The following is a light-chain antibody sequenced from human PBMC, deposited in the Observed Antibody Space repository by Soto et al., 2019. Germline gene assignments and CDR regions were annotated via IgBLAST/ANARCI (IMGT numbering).Light chain of an antibody. Sequence: PGERATLSCRASQSVANYLAWYQQKPGQAPRLLIHDTSDRATGIPARFSGSGSGTDFTLTISSLEPEDFAVYYCQQRSSWPLTFGQGTRLEIK. CDR1: QSVANY. CDR3: QQRSSWPLT. CDR2: DTS. V-gene: IGKV3-11*01. J-gene: IGKJ5*01.